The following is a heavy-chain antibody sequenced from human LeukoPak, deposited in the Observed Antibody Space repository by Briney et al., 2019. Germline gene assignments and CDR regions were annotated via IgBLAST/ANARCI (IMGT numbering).Heavy chain of an antibody. J-gene: IGHJ6*02. CDR1: GFTFSSYA. Sequence: LPGGSLRLSCAASGFTFSSYAMSWVRQAPGKGLEWVSEISGSGGSTYYADSVKGRFTISRDNSKNTLYLQMNSLRAEDTAVYYCAKDMGTDWLDYYYGMDVWGQGTTVTVSS. CDR3: AKDMGTDWLDYYYGMDV. V-gene: IGHV3-23*01. CDR2: ISGSGGST. D-gene: IGHD3-9*01.